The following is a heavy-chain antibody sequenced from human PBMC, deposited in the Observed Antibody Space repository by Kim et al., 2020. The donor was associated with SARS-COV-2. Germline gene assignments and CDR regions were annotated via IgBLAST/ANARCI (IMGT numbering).Heavy chain of an antibody. CDR3: AKDSEVDTIFGLFIIGAFDM. Sequence: GGSLRLSCVTSGFTFSNYAMHWVRQAPGKGLDWVATITGGGDRTYYADSVMGRFIVSRDNSENTLSLQMDSLRAEDTAVYYCAKDSEVDTIFGLFIIGAFDMWGQGTMVTVSS. J-gene: IGHJ3*02. V-gene: IGHV3-23*01. CDR1: GFTFSNYA. D-gene: IGHD3-3*01. CDR2: ITGGGDRT.